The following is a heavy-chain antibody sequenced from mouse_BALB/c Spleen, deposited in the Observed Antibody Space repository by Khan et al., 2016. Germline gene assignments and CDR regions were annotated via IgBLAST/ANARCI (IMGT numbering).Heavy chain of an antibody. J-gene: IGHJ4*01. CDR1: GYSITSDYA. Sequence: EVQLQESGPGLVKPSQSLSLTCTVTGYSITSDYAWNWIRQFPGNKLEWMGYISYSGSTSYNPSLKSRISITRDTSKNQFFLQLNSVTTEDTATYSCARSGWDYAMDYWGQGTSVTVSS. V-gene: IGHV3-2*02. CDR3: ARSGWDYAMDY. CDR2: ISYSGST. D-gene: IGHD3-1*01.